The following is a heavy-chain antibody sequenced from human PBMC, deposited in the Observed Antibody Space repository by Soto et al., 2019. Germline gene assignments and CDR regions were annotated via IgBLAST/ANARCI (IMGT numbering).Heavy chain of an antibody. J-gene: IGHJ6*02. CDR1: GGSFSDYY. Sequence: PSETLSLTCAVNGGSFSDYYWSWVRQPPGKGLEWIGEISHSGSTSYNPSLKSRVTISIDTSKNQFSLKSSSVSAADTAMYYCARGLQRRFGGYKGLGYHGMDVWGQGTTVTVSS. CDR3: ARGLQRRFGGYKGLGYHGMDV. CDR2: ISHSGST. D-gene: IGHD5-12*01. V-gene: IGHV4-34*01.